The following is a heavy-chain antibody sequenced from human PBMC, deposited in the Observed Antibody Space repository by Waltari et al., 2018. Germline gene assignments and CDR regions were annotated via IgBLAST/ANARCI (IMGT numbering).Heavy chain of an antibody. CDR2: ISGSGGST. CDR1: GFTFGSNP. CDR3: AKDHSSGFDP. Sequence: EVQLLESGGGLVRPGGSLGLSFAASGFTFGSNPMRWVRQGPGKGLEWVSAISGSGGSTYYADSVKGRFTISRDNSKNTLYLQMNSLRAEDTAVYYCAKDHSSGFDPWGQGTLVTVSS. V-gene: IGHV3-23*01. J-gene: IGHJ5*02. D-gene: IGHD6-19*01.